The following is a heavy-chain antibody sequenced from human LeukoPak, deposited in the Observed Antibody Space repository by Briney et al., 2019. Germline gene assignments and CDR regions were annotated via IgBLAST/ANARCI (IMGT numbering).Heavy chain of an antibody. D-gene: IGHD4-11*01. CDR1: GGSFSGYY. V-gene: IGHV4-34*01. Sequence: SETLSLTCAVYGGSFSGYYWSWIRQPPGKGLERIGEINHSGSTNYNPSLKSRVTISVDTSKNQFSLKLSSVTAADTAVYYCARAPSMTTAKYNWFDPWGQGTLVTVSS. CDR3: ARAPSMTTAKYNWFDP. CDR2: INHSGST. J-gene: IGHJ5*02.